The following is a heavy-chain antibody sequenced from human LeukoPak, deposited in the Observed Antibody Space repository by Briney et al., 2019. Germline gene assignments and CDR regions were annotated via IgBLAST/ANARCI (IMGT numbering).Heavy chain of an antibody. CDR1: GGSISSDLYS. Sequence: SETLSLTCAVSGGSISSDLYSWGWIRQTPGKGLEWIGSVHYSGSTYSKSRVTISIDTSKNQISLALSSVTAADTAVYYRARHVRVVTAQLYWYFDLWGRGSLVTVSS. CDR2: VHYSGST. D-gene: IGHD2-21*02. V-gene: IGHV4-39*01. CDR3: ARHVRVVTAQLYWYFDL. J-gene: IGHJ2*01.